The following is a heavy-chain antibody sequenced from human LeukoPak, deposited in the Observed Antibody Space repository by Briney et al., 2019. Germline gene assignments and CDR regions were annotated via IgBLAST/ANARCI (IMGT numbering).Heavy chain of an antibody. Sequence: GGSLRLSCAASGFTFSSYWMHWVRQAPGKGLVWVSRINSDGSSTSYADSMKGRFTISRDNAKNTLYLQMNSLRAEDTAVYYCARADHKLGAFDIWGQGTMVTVSS. V-gene: IGHV3-74*01. CDR1: GFTFSSYW. CDR2: INSDGSST. J-gene: IGHJ3*02. D-gene: IGHD3-16*01. CDR3: ARADHKLGAFDI.